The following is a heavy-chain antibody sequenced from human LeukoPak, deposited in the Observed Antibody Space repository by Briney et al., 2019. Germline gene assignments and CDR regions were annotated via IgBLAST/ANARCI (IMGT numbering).Heavy chain of an antibody. J-gene: IGHJ6*04. V-gene: IGHV5-51*01. CDR3: ARRGRSSSWYDYYGMDV. Sequence: GESLTISCKGSGYSFTSYWIGWVRQMPGKGLEWMGIIYPGDSDTRYSPSFQGQVTISADKSISTAYLQWSSLKASDTAMYYCARRGRSSSWYDYYGMDVWGKGTTVTVSS. CDR2: IYPGDSDT. D-gene: IGHD6-13*01. CDR1: GYSFTSYW.